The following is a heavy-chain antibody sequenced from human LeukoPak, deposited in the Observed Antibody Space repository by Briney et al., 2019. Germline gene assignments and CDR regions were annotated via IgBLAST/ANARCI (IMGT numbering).Heavy chain of an antibody. CDR1: GFTVRSFY. Sequence: PGGSLRLSCAASGFTVRSFYMSWVRQAPGKGLEWVSVIYNDGRTFYADSVKGRFTISRDDSKNTLSLQMNSLRADDTAVYYCARGTGDVTAGYYWGQGTLVTVSS. CDR3: ARGTGDVTAGYY. J-gene: IGHJ4*02. V-gene: IGHV3-53*01. D-gene: IGHD2-21*02. CDR2: IYNDGRT.